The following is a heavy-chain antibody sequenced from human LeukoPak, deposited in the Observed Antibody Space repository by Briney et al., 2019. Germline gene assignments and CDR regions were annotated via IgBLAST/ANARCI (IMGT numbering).Heavy chain of an antibody. CDR2: ISGSGGST. CDR1: GFTFSSYA. D-gene: IGHD1-1*01. V-gene: IGHV3-23*01. J-gene: IGHJ4*02. Sequence: GGSLRLSCAASGFTFSSYAMSWVRQAPGKGLEWVSAISGSGGSTYYADSVKGRFTISRDNSKNTLYLQMSSLRAEDTAVYYCAQEAVLRYNWNDEPKDYWGPGTLVTVSS. CDR3: AQEAVLRYNWNDEPKDY.